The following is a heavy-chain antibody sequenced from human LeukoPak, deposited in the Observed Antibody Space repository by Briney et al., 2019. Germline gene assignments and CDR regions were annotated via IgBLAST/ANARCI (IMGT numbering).Heavy chain of an antibody. V-gene: IGHV1-8*03. J-gene: IGHJ4*02. D-gene: IGHD3-10*01. CDR3: ARAPAKITMVRGAPRNRPGGFDY. CDR1: GYTFTGYY. Sequence: GASVKVSCKASGYTFTGYYMHWVRQAPGQGLEWMGWINPNSGNTGYAQKFQGRVTITRNTSISTAYMELSSLRSEDTAVYYCARAPAKITMVRGAPRNRPGGFDYWGQGTLVTVSS. CDR2: INPNSGNT.